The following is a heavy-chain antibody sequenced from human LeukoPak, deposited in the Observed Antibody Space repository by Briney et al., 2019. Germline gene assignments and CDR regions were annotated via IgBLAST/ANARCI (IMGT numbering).Heavy chain of an antibody. J-gene: IGHJ4*02. CDR3: ARGSPAQTTVTNPFDY. V-gene: IGHV1-46*01. D-gene: IGHD4-17*01. Sequence: GVSVKVSCKASGYTFTSYYMHWVRQAPGQGLEWMGIINPSGGSTSYAQKFQGRVTMTRDTSTSTVYMELSSLRSEDTAVYYCARGSPAQTTVTNPFDYWGQGTLVTVSS. CDR2: INPSGGST. CDR1: GYTFTSYY.